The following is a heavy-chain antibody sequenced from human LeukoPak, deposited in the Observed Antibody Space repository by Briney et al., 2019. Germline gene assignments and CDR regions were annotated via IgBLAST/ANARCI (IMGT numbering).Heavy chain of an antibody. V-gene: IGHV3-7*01. J-gene: IGHJ4*02. CDR1: GFTFSSYW. CDR3: ASDRDYYDSSGYLFDY. CDR2: IKQDGSEK. D-gene: IGHD3-22*01. Sequence: GGSLRHSCAASGFTFSSYWMSWVRQAPGKGLEWVANIKQDGSEKYYVDSVKGRFTISRDNAKNSLYLQTNSLRAEDTAVYYCASDRDYYDSSGYLFDYWGQGTLVTVSS.